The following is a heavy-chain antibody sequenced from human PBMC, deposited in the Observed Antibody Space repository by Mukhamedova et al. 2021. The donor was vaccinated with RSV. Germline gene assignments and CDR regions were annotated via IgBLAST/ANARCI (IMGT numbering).Heavy chain of an antibody. D-gene: IGHD3-16*02. Sequence: GLGGGAFIPYDGSNKYYADSVKGRFTISRDNSKNTLYLQLNSLRAEDPAVYNCAGTGELSGNFNYWGQGTLVTFS. CDR2: IPYDGSNK. J-gene: IGHJ4*02. V-gene: IGHV3-30*04. CDR3: AGTGELSGNFNY.